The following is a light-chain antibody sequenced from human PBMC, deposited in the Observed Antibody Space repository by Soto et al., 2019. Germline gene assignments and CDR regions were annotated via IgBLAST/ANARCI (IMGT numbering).Light chain of an antibody. Sequence: EIVLTQSPATLSLSPGERATLSCRASQSVSSYLAWYQQKPGQAPRLLIYDASNRATGSPARFSGSGSGTDFTLTISSLEPEDFAVYYCQQRSNWHPTCGPGTKVHIK. J-gene: IGKJ3*01. CDR2: DAS. CDR1: QSVSSY. CDR3: QQRSNWHPT. V-gene: IGKV3-11*01.